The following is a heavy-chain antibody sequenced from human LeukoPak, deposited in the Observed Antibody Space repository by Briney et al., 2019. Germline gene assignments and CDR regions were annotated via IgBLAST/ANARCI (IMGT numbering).Heavy chain of an antibody. CDR1: GFTVSSNY. D-gene: IGHD1-26*01. CDR3: TTDLKESGSDTTTGFQY. J-gene: IGHJ4*02. V-gene: IGHV3-53*01. Sequence: GGSLRLSCAASGFTVSSNYMSWVRQAPGKGLEWVSVIYSGGSTYYADSVKGRFTISRDNSKNTLYLQVNSLKVEDTAVYYCTTDLKESGSDTTTGFQYWGQGTLVTVSS. CDR2: IYSGGST.